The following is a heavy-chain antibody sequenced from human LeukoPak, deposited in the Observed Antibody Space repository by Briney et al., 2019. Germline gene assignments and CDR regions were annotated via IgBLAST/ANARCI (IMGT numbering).Heavy chain of an antibody. V-gene: IGHV4-34*01. J-gene: IGHJ4*02. D-gene: IGHD4-17*01. CDR2: INHSGST. Sequence: PSETLSLTCAVYGGSFSGYYWSWIRQPPGKGLEWIGEINHSGSTNYNPSLKSRVTISVDTSKNQFSLKLSSVTAAVTAVYYCARAVPPPADYWGQGTLVTVSS. CDR3: ARAVPPPADY. CDR1: GGSFSGYY.